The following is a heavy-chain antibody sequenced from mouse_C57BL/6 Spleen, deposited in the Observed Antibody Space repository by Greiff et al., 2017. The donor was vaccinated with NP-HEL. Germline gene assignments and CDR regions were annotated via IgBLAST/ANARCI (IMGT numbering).Heavy chain of an antibody. CDR2: INPNNGGT. D-gene: IGHD1-1*01. V-gene: IGHV1-26*01. J-gene: IGHJ2*01. Sequence: EVQLQQSGPELVKPGASVKISCKASGYTFTDYYMNWVKQSHGKSLEWIGDINPNNGGTSYNQKFKGKATITADTSSNTAYLQLSSLTSEDTAVYYCARGSSYFDYWGQGTTLTVSS. CDR1: GYTFTDYY. CDR3: ARGSSYFDY.